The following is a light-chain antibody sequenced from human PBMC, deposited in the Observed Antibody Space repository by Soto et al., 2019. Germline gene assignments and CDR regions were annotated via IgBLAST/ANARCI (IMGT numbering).Light chain of an antibody. Sequence: DIPLTQSPSFLSASVGDRVTITCRASQGINSYVAWYQQKSGKAPKLLIYAASTLQSGVPSRFSGSGSGTEFTLTISSLQPEDFAIYHCHQLKSYPLTFGGGTKVEIK. V-gene: IGKV1-9*01. CDR3: HQLKSYPLT. CDR1: QGINSY. J-gene: IGKJ4*01. CDR2: AAS.